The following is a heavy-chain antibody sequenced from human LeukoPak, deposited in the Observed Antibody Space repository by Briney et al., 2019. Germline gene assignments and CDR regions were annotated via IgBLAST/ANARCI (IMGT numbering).Heavy chain of an antibody. CDR2: VDPEDGET. D-gene: IGHD3-16*02. V-gene: IGHV1-69-2*01. Sequence: ASVKVSCKVSGHTFTDYYMHWVQQAPGKGLEWMGLVDPEDGETIYAEKFQGRVTITADTSTDTAYMELSSLRSEDTAVYYCAGGTITFGGVIGRWGQGTLVTVSS. J-gene: IGHJ4*02. CDR3: AGGTITFGGVIGR. CDR1: GHTFTDYY.